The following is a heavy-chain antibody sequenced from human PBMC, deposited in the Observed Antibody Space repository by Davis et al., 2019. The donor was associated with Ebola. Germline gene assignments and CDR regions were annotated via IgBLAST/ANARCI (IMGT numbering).Heavy chain of an antibody. CDR2: INPNDGRT. D-gene: IGHD5-12*01. J-gene: IGHJ3*02. CDR3: STPGGQDSGYDVFDI. CDR1: GYTFTNYY. V-gene: IGHV1-46*01. Sequence: SVPVSCKASGYTFTNYYMHWVRQPPGQGFEWMGRINPNDGRTIYAQKFQGRVTVTRDTSTSTVYMDLSSLRFENTALYYCSTPGGQDSGYDVFDIWGQGTMVTVSS.